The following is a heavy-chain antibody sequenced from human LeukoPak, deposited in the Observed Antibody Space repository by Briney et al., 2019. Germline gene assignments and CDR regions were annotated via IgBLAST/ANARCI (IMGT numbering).Heavy chain of an antibody. J-gene: IGHJ6*02. CDR1: GFSFSSYK. Sequence: PGGSLRLSCAASGFSFSSYKMNWVRQAPGKGLEWVSSISSSSSYIYYADSVKGRFTISRDNSKITLYLQMNSLRAEDTAVYYCAKGFQDYYYGMDVWGQGTTVTVSS. CDR3: AKGFQDYYYGMDV. V-gene: IGHV3-21*04. CDR2: ISSSSSYI. D-gene: IGHD3-10*01.